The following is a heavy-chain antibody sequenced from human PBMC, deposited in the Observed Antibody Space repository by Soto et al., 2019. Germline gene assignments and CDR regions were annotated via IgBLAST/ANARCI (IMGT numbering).Heavy chain of an antibody. D-gene: IGHD4-17*01. Sequence: SETLFLTCTLSSGSISSGDYYWSWIRQPPGKGLEWNGYIYYSGSIYYNPTLKSRVTISVDTSKIQFSRKLSSVTDADTAVYYCASHYCDYDDWGQGTPVTVSS. J-gene: IGHJ4*02. V-gene: IGHV4-30-4*01. CDR1: SGSISSGDYY. CDR3: ASHYCDYDD. CDR2: IYYSGSI.